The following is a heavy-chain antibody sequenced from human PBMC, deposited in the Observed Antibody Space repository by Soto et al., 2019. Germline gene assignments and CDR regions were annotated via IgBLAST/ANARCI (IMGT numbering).Heavy chain of an antibody. CDR3: ATQEVGGTYVYTFDP. CDR1: GGSISSSSYY. D-gene: IGHD1-26*01. CDR2: IYCSGST. Sequence: QLQLQESGPGLVKPSETLSLTCTVSGGSISSSSYYWGWIRQPPGKGLEWIGSIYCSGSTYYNPALKSRVTISVDTSKNHFSLKLSSVTAADTAVYYCATQEVGGTYVYTFDPWGQGTLVPVSS. J-gene: IGHJ5*02. V-gene: IGHV4-39*02.